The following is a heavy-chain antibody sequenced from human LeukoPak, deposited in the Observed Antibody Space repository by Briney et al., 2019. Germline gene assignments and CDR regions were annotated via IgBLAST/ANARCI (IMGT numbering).Heavy chain of an antibody. V-gene: IGHV3-74*01. CDR1: GFTFSTYW. CDR2: VNREGTTS. D-gene: IGHD2-2*03. Sequence: GGSVTLSCAASGFTFSTYWMHWVRQVPGKGLVWVSRVNREGTTSAYADSVKGRFTISRDNDKNTLYLQMNSLRVEDTAVYYCARDVVWILFDYWGHGFVITVSS. CDR3: ARDVVWILFDY. J-gene: IGHJ4*01.